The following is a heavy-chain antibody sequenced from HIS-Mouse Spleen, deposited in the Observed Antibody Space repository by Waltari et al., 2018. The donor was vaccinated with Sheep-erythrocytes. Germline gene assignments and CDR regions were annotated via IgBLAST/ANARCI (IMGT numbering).Heavy chain of an antibody. Sequence: QVQLVQSGAEVKKPGSSVKVSCKASGGTFSSYAISWVRQAPGQGLEWKGGIIPSFGTANYAQKFQGRVTITADESTRTAYMELSSLRSEDTAVYYCARGAGEYDSSGAAVGDYWGQGTLVTVSS. CDR1: GGTFSSYA. CDR3: ARGAGEYDSSGAAVGDY. V-gene: IGHV1-69*01. CDR2: IIPSFGTA. J-gene: IGHJ4*02. D-gene: IGHD3-22*01.